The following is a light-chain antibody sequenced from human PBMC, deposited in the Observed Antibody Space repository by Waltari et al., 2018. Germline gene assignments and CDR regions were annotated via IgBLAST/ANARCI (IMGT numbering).Light chain of an antibody. Sequence: QSALTQPASVSGSPGQSITVSCTGTSSDVGGYHYFSWYQHHPGKAPKLMIYDVSNRPSGVSNRFSGSKSGNTASLTISGLQAEDEADYYCSSFTSSSTPYVFGTGTKVTVL. CDR3: SSFTSSSTPYV. V-gene: IGLV2-14*03. CDR1: SSDVGGYHY. J-gene: IGLJ1*01. CDR2: DVS.